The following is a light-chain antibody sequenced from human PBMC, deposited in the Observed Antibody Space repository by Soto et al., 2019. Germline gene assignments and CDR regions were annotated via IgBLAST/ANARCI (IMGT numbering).Light chain of an antibody. Sequence: DIQMTQSPSTLSASVGDRVTITCRASQSISSLLAWYQQKPGEAPKLLIYKASSLESGVPSRFSGSGSGTEFTLTISSLQPDDFATYYCQQYNSYGTLGQGAKVDTK. J-gene: IGKJ1*01. CDR1: QSISSL. V-gene: IGKV1-5*03. CDR2: KAS. CDR3: QQYNSYGT.